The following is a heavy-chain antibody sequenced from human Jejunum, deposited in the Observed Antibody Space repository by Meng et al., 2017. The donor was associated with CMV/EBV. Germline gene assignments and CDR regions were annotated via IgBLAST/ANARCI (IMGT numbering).Heavy chain of an antibody. J-gene: IGHJ4*02. CDR3: ARDPSNTSGRYAYFDY. V-gene: IGHV1-18*01. D-gene: IGHD6-19*01. Sequence: QVQLVTSGTEVKKPGASGKVSCKASDYTFYTHAISWVRQAPGQGLEWMGWISPYNGNTKYAQNLQGRVTLTTDISTSTAYMELRSLRSDDTAVYYCARDPSNTSGRYAYFDYWGQGTLVTVSS. CDR1: DYTFYTHA. CDR2: ISPYNGNT.